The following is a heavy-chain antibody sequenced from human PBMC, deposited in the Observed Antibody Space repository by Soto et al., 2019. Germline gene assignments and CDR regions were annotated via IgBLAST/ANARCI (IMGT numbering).Heavy chain of an antibody. CDR3: VRDSLYSSYHPSHNY. Sequence: LRLSCAASGFTFSTYEMNWVRQAPGKGLEWVSYISSSGGTIYYADSVKGRFTISRDNAKNSLYLQMNSLRAEDTAVYYCVRDSLYSSYHPSHNYWGQGTLVTVS. V-gene: IGHV3-48*03. CDR1: GFTFSTYE. D-gene: IGHD1-26*01. J-gene: IGHJ4*02. CDR2: ISSSGGTI.